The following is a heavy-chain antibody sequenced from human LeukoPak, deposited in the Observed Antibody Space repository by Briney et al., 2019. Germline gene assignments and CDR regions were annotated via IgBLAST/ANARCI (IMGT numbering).Heavy chain of an antibody. Sequence: ASAKVSCKASGYTFTSYYMHWVRQAPGQGLEWMGIINPSGGSTSYAQKFQGRVTMTRDTSTSTVYMELSSLRSEDTAVYYCAREMTTVTTLDYWGQGTLVTVSS. CDR1: GYTFTSYY. CDR3: AREMTTVTTLDY. V-gene: IGHV1-46*01. CDR2: INPSGGST. J-gene: IGHJ4*02. D-gene: IGHD4-17*01.